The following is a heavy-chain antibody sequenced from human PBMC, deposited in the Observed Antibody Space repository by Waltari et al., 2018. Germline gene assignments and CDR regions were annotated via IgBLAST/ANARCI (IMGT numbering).Heavy chain of an antibody. D-gene: IGHD2-21*01. J-gene: IGHJ4*02. CDR3: AKHIVVVIAYFDY. CDR2: ISGSGGST. CDR1: GFTFSSYA. V-gene: IGHV3-23*01. Sequence: EVQLLESGGGLVQPGGSLRLSCAASGFTFSSYAMSWVRQAPGKGLAWVSAISGSGGSTYYADSVKGRFTISRDNSKNTLYLQMNSLRAEDTAVYYCAKHIVVVIAYFDYWGQGTLVTVSS.